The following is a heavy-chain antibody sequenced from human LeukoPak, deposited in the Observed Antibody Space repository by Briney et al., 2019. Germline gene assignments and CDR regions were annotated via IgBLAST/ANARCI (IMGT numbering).Heavy chain of an antibody. J-gene: IGHJ1*01. CDR3: ATWGLRWLHLSRRYFQH. CDR1: GYTFTSYG. Sequence: GASVKVSCKASGYTFTSYGISWVRQAPGQGLEWMGWISAYNGNTNYAQKLQGRVTMTTDTSTSTAYMELRSLRSDDTAVYYCATWGLRWLHLSRRYFQHWGQGTLVTVSS. CDR2: ISAYNGNT. V-gene: IGHV1-18*01. D-gene: IGHD5-24*01.